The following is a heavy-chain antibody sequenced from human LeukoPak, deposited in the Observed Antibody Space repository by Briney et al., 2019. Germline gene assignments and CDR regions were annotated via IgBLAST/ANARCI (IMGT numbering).Heavy chain of an antibody. D-gene: IGHD3-22*01. CDR3: AKGSGYYDSSGSTLYYFDY. J-gene: IGHJ4*02. CDR2: ISGSGGST. Sequence: GGSLRLSCAASGFTFSSYAMSWVRQAPGKGLEWVSAISGSGGSTYYADSVKGRFTISRDNSKNTLYLQMNSLRAEDTAVYYCAKGSGYYDSSGSTLYYFDYWGQGTLVTVSS. V-gene: IGHV3-23*01. CDR1: GFTFSSYA.